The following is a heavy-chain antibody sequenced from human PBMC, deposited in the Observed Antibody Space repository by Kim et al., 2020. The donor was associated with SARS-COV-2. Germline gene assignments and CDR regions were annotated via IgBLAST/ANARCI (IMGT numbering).Heavy chain of an antibody. CDR3: TRLSPTS. Sequence: GGSLRLSCAASGFTFSDASMPWVRQAPGKGLEWVARISRNGNNSSSAYSVSVQYSISISNANSSLSSQLHIHRLKTEATSEYSCTRLSPTSGGR. V-gene: IGHV3-73*01. J-gene: IGHJ2*01. CDR1: GFTFSDAS. CDR2: ISRNGNNSSS.